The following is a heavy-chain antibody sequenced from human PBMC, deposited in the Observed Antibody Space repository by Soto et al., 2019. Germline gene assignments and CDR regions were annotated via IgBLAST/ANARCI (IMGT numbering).Heavy chain of an antibody. CDR2: ISTYNENT. Sequence: ASVKGSCKASGDSFSRYGISWVRQAPGQGPEWMGWISTYNENTKYAQKFQGRVTMTTDTYTSTAYMELRSLTSDDTAMYYCAREGFCSSGSCALYSHDFFGMDVWGQGTTVPVSS. J-gene: IGHJ6*02. CDR1: GDSFSRYG. CDR3: AREGFCSSGSCALYSHDFFGMDV. V-gene: IGHV1-18*01. D-gene: IGHD2-15*01.